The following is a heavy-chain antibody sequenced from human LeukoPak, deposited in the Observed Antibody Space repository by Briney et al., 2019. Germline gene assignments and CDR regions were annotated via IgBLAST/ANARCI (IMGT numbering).Heavy chain of an antibody. CDR1: GGSISSSNYC. CDR2: ICYSGST. J-gene: IGHJ5*02. CDR3: ARIENYIHEHWFDP. D-gene: IGHD5-24*01. Sequence: NASETLSLTCTVSGGSISSSNYCWGWIRRPPGKGLEWIGSICYSGSTFYNPSLKSRGTLLVDTPKNQFSLRVSSVTAADTAVYYCARIENYIHEHWFDPWGQGSLVSVSS. V-gene: IGHV4-39*01.